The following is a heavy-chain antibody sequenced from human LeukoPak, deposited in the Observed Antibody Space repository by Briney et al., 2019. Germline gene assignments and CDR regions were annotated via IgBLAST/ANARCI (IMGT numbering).Heavy chain of an antibody. D-gene: IGHD3-22*01. CDR1: GFTFTDTY. V-gene: IGHV3-11*04. Sequence: PGGSLRLSCAVSGFTFTDTYMTWIRQAPGKGLESLSYISPSGTDISYADSVKGRFTISRDNAKNSLYLQMNSLRAEDTAVYYCARPGYYYDSSGYLGDWGQGTLVTVSS. CDR2: ISPSGTDI. J-gene: IGHJ4*02. CDR3: ARPGYYYDSSGYLGD.